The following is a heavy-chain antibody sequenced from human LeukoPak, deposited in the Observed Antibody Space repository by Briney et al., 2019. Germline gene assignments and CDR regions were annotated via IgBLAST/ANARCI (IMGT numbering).Heavy chain of an antibody. CDR1: GFTVSSNY. D-gene: IGHD6-6*01. V-gene: IGHV3-66*01. CDR2: IYSGGST. CDR3: ARADSNIAARRIGFDY. Sequence: PGGSLRLSCAASGFTVSSNYMSWVRQAPGKGLEWVSLIYSGGSTYYADSLKGRFTISRDNAKNSLYLQINSLRAGDTALYYCARADSNIAARRIGFDYWGQGTLVTVSS. J-gene: IGHJ4*02.